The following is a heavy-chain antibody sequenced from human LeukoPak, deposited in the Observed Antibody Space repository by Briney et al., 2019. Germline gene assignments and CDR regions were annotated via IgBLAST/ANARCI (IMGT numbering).Heavy chain of an antibody. CDR1: GGSISGYY. V-gene: IGHV4-59*01. D-gene: IGHD5-18*01. CDR2: IYYSGNT. J-gene: IGHJ4*01. Sequence: SETLSLTCTVSGGSISGYYWSWIRQPPGKRLEWIGYIYYSGNTNYNPSLKSRVTISVDTSKNQFSLKLSSVTAADTAVYYCARIVAYGYGYIDYWGHGTLVTVSS. CDR3: ARIVAYGYGYIDY.